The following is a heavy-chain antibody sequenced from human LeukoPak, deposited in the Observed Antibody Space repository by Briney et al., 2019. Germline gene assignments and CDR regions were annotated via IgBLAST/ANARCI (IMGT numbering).Heavy chain of an antibody. CDR1: GGSFSGYY. V-gene: IGHV4-34*01. CDR2: INHSGST. CDR3: ARGGERAPGIAATYYFDY. D-gene: IGHD6-25*01. J-gene: IGHJ4*02. Sequence: SETLSLTCAVYGGSFSGYYRSWIRQPPGKGLEWIGEINHSGSTNYNPSLKSRVTISVDTSKNQFSLKLSSVTAADTAVYYCARGGERAPGIAATYYFDYWGQGTLVTVSS.